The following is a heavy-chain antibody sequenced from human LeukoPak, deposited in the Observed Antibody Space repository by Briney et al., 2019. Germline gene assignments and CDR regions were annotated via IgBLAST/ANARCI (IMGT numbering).Heavy chain of an antibody. D-gene: IGHD2-2*01. J-gene: IGHJ4*02. CDR1: GYTFTGYY. CDR3: ARGSTSDWPLDH. V-gene: IGHV1-2*06. CDR2: INPNSGGT. Sequence: GASVKVSCKASGYTFTGYYMHWVQQAAGQGLEWMGRINPNSGGTNYAQKFQGRVTITSDTSASTAYIELRSLSSEDTAMYYCARGSTSDWPLDHWGQETLVTISS.